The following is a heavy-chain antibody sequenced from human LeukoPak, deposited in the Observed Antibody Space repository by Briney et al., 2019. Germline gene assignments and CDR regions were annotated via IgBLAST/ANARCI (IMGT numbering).Heavy chain of an antibody. Sequence: PSETLSLTCTVSGGSISPYYWSRIRQPPGKGLEWIGYIYYSGSTNYNPSLKSRVTISLDTSKNQFSLKLSSVTAADTAVYYCARSTWLLDKWGQGTLVTVSS. D-gene: IGHD3-22*01. CDR2: IYYSGST. V-gene: IGHV4-59*01. CDR1: GGSISPYY. CDR3: ARSTWLLDK. J-gene: IGHJ4*02.